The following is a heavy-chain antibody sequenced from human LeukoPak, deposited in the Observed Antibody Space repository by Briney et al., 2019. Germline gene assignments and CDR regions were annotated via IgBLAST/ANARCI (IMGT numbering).Heavy chain of an antibody. CDR1: GGSFSGYY. CDR3: ARAASGRFDY. CDR2: IYYSGST. V-gene: IGHV4-59*08. J-gene: IGHJ4*02. Sequence: PSETLSLTCAVYGGSFSGYYWSWIRQPPGKGLEWTGYIYYSGSTNYNPSLKSRVTISVDTSKNQFSLKLSSVTAADTAIYYCARAASGRFDYWGQGTLVTVSS. D-gene: IGHD6-25*01.